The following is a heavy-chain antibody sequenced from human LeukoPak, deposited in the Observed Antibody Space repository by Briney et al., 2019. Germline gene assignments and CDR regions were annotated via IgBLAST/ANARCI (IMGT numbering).Heavy chain of an antibody. D-gene: IGHD4-11*01. J-gene: IGHJ4*02. CDR2: IYYTGNT. V-gene: IGHV4-39*07. CDR3: ARGPYSSQGDPGYFDY. CDR1: GVSISSSNSY. Sequence: SETLSLTCSVSGVSISSSNSYWGWIRQPPGKGLEWIGSIYYTGNTYYNASLKSQVSISIDMSKNQFSLKLSSVTAADTAVYYCARGPYSSQGDPGYFDYWGQGTLVTVSS.